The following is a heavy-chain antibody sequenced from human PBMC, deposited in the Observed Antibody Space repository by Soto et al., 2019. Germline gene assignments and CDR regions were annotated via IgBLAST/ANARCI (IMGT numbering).Heavy chain of an antibody. CDR2: INHSGST. CDR3: ARGGVIRGVLYY. D-gene: IGHD3-10*01. J-gene: IGHJ4*02. Sequence: QVQLQQWGAGLLKPSETLSLTCAVYDGSSNNYYWSWIRQPPGRVLEWIGEINHSGSTNYNASLKSRVTISKETSKKQLSLELRFVTAADTAVYYCARGGVIRGVLYYWGQGTLVTVSS. V-gene: IGHV4-34*01. CDR1: DGSSNNYY.